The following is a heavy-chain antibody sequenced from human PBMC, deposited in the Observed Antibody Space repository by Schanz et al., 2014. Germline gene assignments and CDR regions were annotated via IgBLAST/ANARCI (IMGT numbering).Heavy chain of an antibody. V-gene: IGHV3-23*04. CDR1: GFTVSKNY. CDR3: VKDPDKYNWNDVEGMDV. CDR2: INGNGGIT. J-gene: IGHJ6*01. D-gene: IGHD1-1*01. Sequence: VQLVESGGGVVQPGRSLRLSCAASGFTVSKNYMSWVRQAPGKGLEWVSAINGNGGITYYADPVKGRFTISRDNSKNTLYLQMKSLRVEDTAVYYCVKDPDKYNWNDVEGMDVWGPGTTVTVSS.